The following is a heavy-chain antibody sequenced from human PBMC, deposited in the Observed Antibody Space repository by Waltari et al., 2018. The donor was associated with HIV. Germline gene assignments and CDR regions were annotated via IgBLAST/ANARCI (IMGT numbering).Heavy chain of an antibody. V-gene: IGHV7-4-1*02. CDR2: INTDTENL. CDR1: GYTFTSYA. CDR3: AREKRCGSTSCYYYYYYGMDC. J-gene: IGHJ6*02. D-gene: IGHD2-2*01. Sequence: VQLVQSGSELKKPGASVKVSCKASGYTFTSYAMNWVRQAPGHGLEWMGWINTDTENLTYAHDVRWRFCFSLYASVSTAYLQISSRKAKDTAVYYCAREKRCGSTSCYYYYYYGMDCWGQGTTVTVAS.